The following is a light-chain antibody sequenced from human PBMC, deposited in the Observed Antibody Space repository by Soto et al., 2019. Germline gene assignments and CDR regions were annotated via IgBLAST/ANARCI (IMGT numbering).Light chain of an antibody. J-gene: IGKJ4*01. Sequence: DIQLTQSPSFMSASVGDSVTITCQASQGISSYLAWYQQKPGKDPKLLIYAASTLQSGVPSRFSGSGSGTEFTLTISSLQPEDFAPYFCQQPHVLTCGGGTKVEIK. CDR1: QGISSY. CDR3: QQPHVLT. CDR2: AAS. V-gene: IGKV1-9*01.